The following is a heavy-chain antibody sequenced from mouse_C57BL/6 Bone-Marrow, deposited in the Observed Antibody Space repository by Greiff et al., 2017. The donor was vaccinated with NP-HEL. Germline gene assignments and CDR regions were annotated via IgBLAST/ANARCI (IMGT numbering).Heavy chain of an antibody. J-gene: IGHJ2*01. V-gene: IGHV1-5*01. CDR3: TRKGYYGYFDY. D-gene: IGHD1-1*01. CDR1: GYTFTSYW. Sequence: EVQLQQSGTVLARPGASVKMSCKTSGYTFTSYWMHWVKQRPGQGLEWIGAIYPGNSDTSYNQKFKGKAKLTAVTSASTAYMALSSLTNEDSAGYYCTRKGYYGYFDYWGQGTTLTVSS. CDR2: IYPGNSDT.